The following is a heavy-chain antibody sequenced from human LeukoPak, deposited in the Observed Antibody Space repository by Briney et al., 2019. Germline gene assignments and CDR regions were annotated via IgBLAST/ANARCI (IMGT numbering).Heavy chain of an antibody. CDR1: GYTFSSYA. V-gene: IGHV3-64*01. D-gene: IGHD6-19*01. Sequence: PGGSLRLSCAASGYTFSSYAMHWVRQAPGKGLEYVSGISSNGGSTYYANSVKGRFTISRDNSKNTLYLQMGSLRAEDMAVYYCATGEAVAGFDYWGQGTLVNVSS. J-gene: IGHJ4*02. CDR2: ISSNGGST. CDR3: ATGEAVAGFDY.